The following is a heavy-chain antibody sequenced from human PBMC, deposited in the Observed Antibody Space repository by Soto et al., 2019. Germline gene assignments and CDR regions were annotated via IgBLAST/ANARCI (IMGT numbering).Heavy chain of an antibody. CDR1: GGSFSGYY. V-gene: IGHV4-34*01. J-gene: IGHJ4*02. D-gene: IGHD6-6*01. Sequence: PSETLSLTCAVYGGSFSGYYWNWIRQPPGKGLEWIGEINHSVSTKYNPSLKSRVTISVDTSKNQFSLKLSSVTAADTAVYYCASVPLDYWGQGTLVTVSS. CDR3: ASVPLDY. CDR2: INHSVST.